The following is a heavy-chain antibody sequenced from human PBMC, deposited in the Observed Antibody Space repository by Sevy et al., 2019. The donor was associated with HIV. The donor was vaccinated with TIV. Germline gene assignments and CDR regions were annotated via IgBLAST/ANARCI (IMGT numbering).Heavy chain of an antibody. CDR2: ISYDGSIK. CDR3: ARERFYGDYVFDY. CDR1: GFTFSSYA. Sequence: GGSLRLSCAASGFTFSSYAMHWVRQAPGKGLEWVAVISYDGSIKYYADSVKGRFTISGDNSKNTLYLQMNSLRAEDTAVYYCARERFYGDYVFDYWGQGTLVTVSS. D-gene: IGHD4-17*01. V-gene: IGHV3-30-3*01. J-gene: IGHJ4*02.